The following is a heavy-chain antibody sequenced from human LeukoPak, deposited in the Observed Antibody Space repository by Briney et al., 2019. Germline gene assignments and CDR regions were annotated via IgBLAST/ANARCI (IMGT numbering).Heavy chain of an antibody. CDR1: GFTFSSYA. CDR3: AREGLRQQVVMGNYYYYYYMDV. J-gene: IGHJ6*03. D-gene: IGHD6-13*01. CDR2: ISSNGGST. V-gene: IGHV3-64*01. Sequence: GGSLRLSCAASGFTFSSYAMHWVRQAPGKGLEYVSAISSNGGSTYYANSVKGRFSISRDNSKNTLYLQMNSLRAEDTAVYYCAREGLRQQVVMGNYYYYYYMDVWGKGTTVTVSS.